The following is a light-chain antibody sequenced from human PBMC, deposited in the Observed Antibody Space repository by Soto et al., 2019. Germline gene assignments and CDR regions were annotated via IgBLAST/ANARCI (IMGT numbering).Light chain of an antibody. CDR2: GAS. CDR1: QSVNSY. J-gene: IGKJ1*01. Sequence: EKVMTRSPATLSMSPGERATLSCRASQSVNSYLAWYQQKPGQAPRLLIYGASTRATGIPARFSGSGSGTEFTLTISSLQSEDFAVYYCHQYTNWPSWTFGQGTKVEIK. CDR3: HQYTNWPSWT. V-gene: IGKV3-15*01.